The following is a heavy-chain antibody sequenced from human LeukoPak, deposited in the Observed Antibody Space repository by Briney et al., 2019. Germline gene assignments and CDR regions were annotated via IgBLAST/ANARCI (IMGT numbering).Heavy chain of an antibody. D-gene: IGHD2-2*01. V-gene: IGHV4-59*08. CDR1: VGFISSYY. J-gene: IGHJ6*02. Sequence: PSETLSLTCTVSVGFISSYYWSWIRQPPGKGLEWIGYVYYSGSTNYNPSLKSRVTISVDTSKNQFSLKLTSVSAADTAVYYCAGVPSDYYFGMDVWGQGTTVTVS. CDR2: VYYSGST. CDR3: AGVPSDYYFGMDV.